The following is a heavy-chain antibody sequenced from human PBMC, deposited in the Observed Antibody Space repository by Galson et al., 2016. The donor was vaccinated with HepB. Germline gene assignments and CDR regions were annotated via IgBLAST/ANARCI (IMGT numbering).Heavy chain of an antibody. CDR3: AKDHRSFGWPCFES. CDR1: GYSFTNYG. Sequence: SCKASGYSFTNYGISWVRQAPGKELEWISSFSNADKTYYSAVAEGRFTISRDNSRNALYLQMSGLRDDDTAVYYCAKDHRSFGWPCFESWGQGALVTVSS. J-gene: IGHJ4*02. V-gene: IGHV3-23*01. CDR2: FSNADKT. D-gene: IGHD6-19*01.